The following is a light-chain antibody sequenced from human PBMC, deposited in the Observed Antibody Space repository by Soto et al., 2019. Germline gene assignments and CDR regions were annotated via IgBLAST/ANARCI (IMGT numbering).Light chain of an antibody. CDR3: YQYGSSPPT. Sequence: EIVMTQSPATLSVSPGERATLSCRASQSVKTFLVWYQHRPGQAPRVLIYDASHRASGIPARFSGSGSGTDFTLTISGLEPEDFVVFYCYQYGSSPPTFGQGTKVDIK. CDR2: DAS. J-gene: IGKJ1*01. CDR1: QSVKTF. V-gene: IGKV3-20*01.